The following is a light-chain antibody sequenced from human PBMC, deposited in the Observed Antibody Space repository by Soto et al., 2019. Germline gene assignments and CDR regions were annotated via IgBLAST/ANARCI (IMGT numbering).Light chain of an antibody. J-gene: IGLJ2*01. V-gene: IGLV2-18*02. CDR2: EVS. CDR1: SSDVGSYNR. Sequence: QSALTQPPSVSGSPGQSVTISCTGTSSDVGSYNRVSWYQQPPGTAPKLMIYEVSNRHSGVPDRFSGYKSGNTASLTISGLQAEEEADYYCSSYTSRSTFGVFGGGTKLTVL. CDR3: SSYTSRSTFGV.